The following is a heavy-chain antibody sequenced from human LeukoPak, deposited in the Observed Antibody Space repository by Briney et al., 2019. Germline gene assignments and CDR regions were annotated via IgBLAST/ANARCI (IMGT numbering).Heavy chain of an antibody. J-gene: IGHJ6*03. V-gene: IGHV3-7*01. Sequence: GGSLRLSCVASGFTFTSYWMAWVRQTPGKGLEWVADIKDDGSGEYYVDSVKGRFTISRDNAKKSLYLQMNSLRAEDTAVYYCARDGIVVVPAAIRYYYYMDVWGKGTTVTVSS. D-gene: IGHD2-2*02. CDR2: IKDDGSGE. CDR3: ARDGIVVVPAAIRYYYYMDV. CDR1: GFTFTSYW.